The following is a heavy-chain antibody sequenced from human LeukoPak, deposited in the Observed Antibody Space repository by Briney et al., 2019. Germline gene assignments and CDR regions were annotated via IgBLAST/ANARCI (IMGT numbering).Heavy chain of an antibody. V-gene: IGHV1-2*02. Sequence: ASVKVSCKASGYTFTGYYMHWVRQAPGQGLEWMGWINPNSGGTNYAQKFQGRVTMTRDTFISTAYMELSRLRSDDTAVYYCARDRSDYSNYYRTAWFDPWGQGTLVTVSS. CDR3: ARDRSDYSNYYRTAWFDP. J-gene: IGHJ5*02. CDR2: INPNSGGT. D-gene: IGHD4-11*01. CDR1: GYTFTGYY.